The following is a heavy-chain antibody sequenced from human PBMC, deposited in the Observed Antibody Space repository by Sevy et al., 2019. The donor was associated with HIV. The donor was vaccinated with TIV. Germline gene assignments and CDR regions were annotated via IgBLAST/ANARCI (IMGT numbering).Heavy chain of an antibody. Sequence: SQTLSLTCAISGDSVSSNSAVWNWIRQSPSSGLEWLGRTYYRSKWYNDYTVSVKSRITINPDTSKNQFSLQLNSVTPEDTAMYYCARKDDSVGSFDIWGQGTMVTVSS. CDR2: TYYRSKWYN. D-gene: IGHD3-16*01. V-gene: IGHV6-1*01. J-gene: IGHJ3*02. CDR3: ARKDDSVGSFDI. CDR1: GDSVSSNSAV.